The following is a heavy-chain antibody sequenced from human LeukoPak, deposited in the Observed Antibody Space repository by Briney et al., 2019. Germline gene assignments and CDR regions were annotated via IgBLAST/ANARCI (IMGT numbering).Heavy chain of an antibody. D-gene: IGHD6-13*01. V-gene: IGHV4-59*08. CDR3: ARRGYSSSDWFDP. Sequence: SETLSLTCTASGGSISSYYWSWIRQPPGKGLEWIGYIYYSGSTNYNPSLKSRVTISVDTSKNQFSLKLSSVTAADTAVYYCARRGYSSSDWFDPWGQGTLVTVSS. CDR2: IYYSGST. J-gene: IGHJ5*02. CDR1: GGSISSYY.